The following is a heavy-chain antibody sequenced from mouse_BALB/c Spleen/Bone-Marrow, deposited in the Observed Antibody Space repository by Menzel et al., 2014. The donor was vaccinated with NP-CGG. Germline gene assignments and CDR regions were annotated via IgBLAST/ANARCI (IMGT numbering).Heavy chain of an antibody. Sequence: QVQLQQSGAELVRPGTSVKVSCKASGYAFTSYLIEWIKQRPGQGLEWIGVINPGSGGANYNEKFKGKATLTADKSSSTAYMQISSLTSDDSAVYFCAREWTARTPPYWGQGTALTVSS. CDR2: INPGSGGA. CDR3: AREWTARTPPY. D-gene: IGHD3-2*01. J-gene: IGHJ2*01. V-gene: IGHV1-54*01. CDR1: GYAFTSYL.